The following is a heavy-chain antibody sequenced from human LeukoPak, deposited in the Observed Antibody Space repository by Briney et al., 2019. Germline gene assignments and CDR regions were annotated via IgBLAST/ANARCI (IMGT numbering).Heavy chain of an antibody. J-gene: IGHJ4*02. V-gene: IGHV1-2*02. CDR3: ARNIQEQWLVQGY. D-gene: IGHD6-19*01. CDR1: GYTFTDYY. CDR2: INPNSGGT. Sequence: GASVKVSCKASGYTFTDYYMHWVRQAPGQGLEWMGWINPNSGGTNYAQKFQGRVTMTRDTSISTAHMEVSRLRSDDTATYYCARNIQEQWLVQGYWGQGTLVTVSS.